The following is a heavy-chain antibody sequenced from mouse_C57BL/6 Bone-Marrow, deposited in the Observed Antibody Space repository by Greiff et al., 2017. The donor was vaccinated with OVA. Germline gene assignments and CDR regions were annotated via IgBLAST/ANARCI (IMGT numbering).Heavy chain of an antibody. V-gene: IGHV1-63*01. CDR2: IYPGGGYT. D-gene: IGHD2-4*01. CDR3: ARSRDYDDWFAY. J-gene: IGHJ3*01. Sequence: QVHVKQSGAELVRPGTSVKMSCKASGYTFTNYWIGWAKQRPGHGLEWIGDIYPGGGYTNYNEKFKGKATLTADKSSSTAYMQFSSLTSEDSAIYYCARSRDYDDWFAYWGQGTLVTVSA. CDR1: GYTFTNYW.